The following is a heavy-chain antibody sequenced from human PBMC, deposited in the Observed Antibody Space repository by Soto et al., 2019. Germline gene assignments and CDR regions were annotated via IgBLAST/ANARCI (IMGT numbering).Heavy chain of an antibody. CDR2: INANAIDK. CDR3: VSWVSAPLDH. J-gene: IGHJ4*02. V-gene: IGHV3-23*05. CDR1: GFIFGYHG. Sequence: VGSLRLSCAASGFIFGYHGMTWVRQAPGRALEWVATINANAIDKHYADSVQGRFTISRDNSKSTMDLQMHNLRAEDTARYYCVSWVSAPLDHWGPGTQVTVS. D-gene: IGHD2-8*01.